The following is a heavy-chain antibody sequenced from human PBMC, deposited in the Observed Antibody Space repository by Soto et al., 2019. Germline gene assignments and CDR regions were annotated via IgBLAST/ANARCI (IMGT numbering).Heavy chain of an antibody. CDR2: ISSDGNNK. D-gene: IGHD6-19*01. CDR1: GFTFSNSG. CDR3: AKDRPTVALERDYFDY. J-gene: IGHJ4*02. V-gene: IGHV3-30*18. Sequence: QVHLVESGGGVVQPGRSLRLSCVASGFTFSNSGMHWVRQAPGKGLEWVAVISSDGNNKYYADSVKGRFTISRDNSKNTLYLQMNSLTAEDTAVYYCAKDRPTVALERDYFDYWGQGTLVTVSS.